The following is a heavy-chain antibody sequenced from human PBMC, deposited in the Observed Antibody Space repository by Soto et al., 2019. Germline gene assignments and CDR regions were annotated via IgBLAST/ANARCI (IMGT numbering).Heavy chain of an antibody. V-gene: IGHV3-23*01. J-gene: IGHJ4*02. D-gene: IGHD5-18*01. Sequence: EVQLLESGGGLVQPGGSLRLSCAASGFTFSSYAMSWVRQAPGKGLEWVSAISGSGGSTYYADSVKGRFTISRDNSKNTLYLQVNSLRAEGKAVYYWAKARGGYSYAADYWGQGTLVTVSS. CDR1: GFTFSSYA. CDR3: AKARGGYSYAADY. CDR2: ISGSGGST.